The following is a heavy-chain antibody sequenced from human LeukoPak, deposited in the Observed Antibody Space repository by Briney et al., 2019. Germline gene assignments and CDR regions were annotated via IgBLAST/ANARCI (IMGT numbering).Heavy chain of an antibody. V-gene: IGHV1-2*02. Sequence: ASVKVSCKASGYTFTGYYMHWVRQAPGPGLEWMGWINPNSGGTNYAQKFQGRVTMTRDTSISTAYMELSRLRSDDTAVYYCARDPSIAAAGTLHFDYWGQGTLVTVSS. J-gene: IGHJ4*02. CDR2: INPNSGGT. CDR3: ARDPSIAAAGTLHFDY. CDR1: GYTFTGYY. D-gene: IGHD6-13*01.